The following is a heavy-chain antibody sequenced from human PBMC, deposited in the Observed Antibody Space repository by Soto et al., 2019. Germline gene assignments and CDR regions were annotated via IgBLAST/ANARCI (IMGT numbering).Heavy chain of an antibody. CDR1: GFTFSSYA. J-gene: IGHJ4*02. CDR3: ARSYLSGYSYGHFDY. D-gene: IGHD5-18*01. V-gene: IGHV3-30-3*01. Sequence: GGSLRLSCAASGFTFSSYAMHWVRQAPGKGLEWVAVISYDGSNKYYADSVKGRFTISRDNSKNTLYLQMNSLRAEDTAVYYCARSYLSGYSYGHFDYWGQGTLVTVSS. CDR2: ISYDGSNK.